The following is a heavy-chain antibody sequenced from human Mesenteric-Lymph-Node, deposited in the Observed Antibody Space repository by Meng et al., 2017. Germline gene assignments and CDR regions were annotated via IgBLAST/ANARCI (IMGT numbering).Heavy chain of an antibody. CDR1: GFSFSAYE. CDR2: ISSSGAAV. CDR3: AKGGPPRAVVGTPYDY. D-gene: IGHD6-19*01. V-gene: IGHV3-48*03. J-gene: IGHJ4*02. Sequence: GGSLRLSCAASGFSFSAYEMNWVRQAPGKGLEWIAYISSSGAAVYYVDAVKGRFTISRDNTRDSLYLQMDSLRAEDTAVFYCAKGGPPRAVVGTPYDYWGQGTLVTVSS.